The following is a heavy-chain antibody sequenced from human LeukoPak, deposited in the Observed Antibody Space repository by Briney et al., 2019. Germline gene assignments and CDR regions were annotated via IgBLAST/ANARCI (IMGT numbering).Heavy chain of an antibody. CDR1: GFTFSSYG. J-gene: IGHJ4*02. CDR3: ARAYYYDSSGHFDY. CDR2: INWNGGST. D-gene: IGHD3-22*01. Sequence: GGSLRLSCAASGFTFSSYGMSWVRQAPGKGLEWVSGINWNGGSTGYADSVKGRFTISRDNAKNSLYLQMNSLRAEDTALYHCARAYYYDSSGHFDYWGQGTLVTVSS. V-gene: IGHV3-20*01.